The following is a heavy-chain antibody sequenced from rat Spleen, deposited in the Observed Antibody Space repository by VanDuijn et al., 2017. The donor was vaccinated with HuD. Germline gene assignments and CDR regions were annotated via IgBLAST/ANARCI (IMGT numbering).Heavy chain of an antibody. Sequence: QGQLKESGPGLVQSSQTLSLTCTVPDVSLINFGVSWVRQPPGKGLEWIGAIWSGGITDYNSALKSRLSISRDISKSQIFLKMNSLQTENTAMYFCVKLAGSPGDYWGQGTLVTVSS. CDR1: DVSLINFG. CDR2: IWSGGIT. CDR3: VKLAGSPGDY. D-gene: IGHD5-1*01. J-gene: IGHJ3*01. V-gene: IGHV2-16*01.